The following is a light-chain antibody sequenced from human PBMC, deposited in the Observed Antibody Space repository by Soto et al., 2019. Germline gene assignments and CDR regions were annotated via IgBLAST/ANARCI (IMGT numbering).Light chain of an antibody. Sequence: QSALTQPASVSGSPGQSITISCTGTSSDVGAYNHVSWYQQHPGKAPKLVIYDVSIRPSGVSNRFSGSKSDNTASLTISGLQSEDEADYYCSSHTLRSTLVFGGGTKLTVL. J-gene: IGLJ2*01. CDR2: DVS. CDR3: SSHTLRSTLV. CDR1: SSDVGAYNH. V-gene: IGLV2-14*03.